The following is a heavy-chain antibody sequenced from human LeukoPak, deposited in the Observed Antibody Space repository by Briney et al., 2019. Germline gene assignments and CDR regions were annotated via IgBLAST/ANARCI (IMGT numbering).Heavy chain of an antibody. V-gene: IGHV1-8*01. Sequence: GASVKVSCKASGYTFTSYDINWVRQATGQGLEWMGWMNPNSGNTGYAQKFQGRVTMTRNTSISTAYMELSSLRSEDTAVYYCARTSSSWYLGGFYMDVWGKGTTVTISS. D-gene: IGHD6-13*01. CDR3: ARTSSSWYLGGFYMDV. CDR2: MNPNSGNT. J-gene: IGHJ6*03. CDR1: GYTFTSYD.